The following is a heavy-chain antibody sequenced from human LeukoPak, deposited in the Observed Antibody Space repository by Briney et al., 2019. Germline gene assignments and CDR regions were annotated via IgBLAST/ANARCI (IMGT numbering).Heavy chain of an antibody. J-gene: IGHJ6*02. Sequence: GASVKVSCKASGYTFTSNAMNWVRQAPGQGLEWRGWINTNTGNPTYAQGFTGRFVFSLDTSVSTAYLQISSLKAEDTAVYYCARDSRTVDYGDSLLDPADYYYGMDVWGQGTTVTVSS. CDR1: GYTFTSNA. D-gene: IGHD4-17*01. CDR3: ARDSRTVDYGDSLLDPADYYYGMDV. CDR2: INTNTGNP. V-gene: IGHV7-4-1*02.